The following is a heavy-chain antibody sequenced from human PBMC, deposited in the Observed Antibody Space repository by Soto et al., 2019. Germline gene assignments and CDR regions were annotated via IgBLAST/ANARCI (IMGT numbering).Heavy chain of an antibody. CDR2: MNPLNGDT. CDR3: ARGNSGAFDI. CDR1: GYTLTTYS. Sequence: QVQLVQSGAEVKKPGASVKVSCKASGYTLTTYSMHWVRQAPGQRLEWMGWMNPLNGDTKYSQRFQGRLTIIRDTSASTAYMELSSLRSEDTAIYYCARGNSGAFDIWGQGPMVTVSS. J-gene: IGHJ3*02. D-gene: IGHD6-19*01. V-gene: IGHV1-3*01.